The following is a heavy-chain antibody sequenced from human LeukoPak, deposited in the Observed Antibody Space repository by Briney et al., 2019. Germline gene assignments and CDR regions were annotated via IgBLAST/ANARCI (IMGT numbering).Heavy chain of an antibody. CDR1: GFTFSSYA. CDR3: ARPRGCGSARCNNFDY. CDR2: ISGSGGST. Sequence: AGGSLRLSCAASGFTFSSYAMSWVRQAPGKGLEWVSAISGSGGSTYYADSVKGRFTISRDNTKKSLYLQLNSLRPEDSAVYYCARPRGCGSARCNNFDYWGQGTLVTVSS. V-gene: IGHV3-23*01. J-gene: IGHJ4*02. D-gene: IGHD2-2*01.